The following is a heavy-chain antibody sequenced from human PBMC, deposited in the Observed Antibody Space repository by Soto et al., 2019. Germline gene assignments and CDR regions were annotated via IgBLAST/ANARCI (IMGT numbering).Heavy chain of an antibody. J-gene: IGHJ4*02. CDR2: IYDSGST. V-gene: IGHV4-31*03. Sequence: QVQLQESGPGLVNLSQTLSLTCSAPGAPTTRGVYSWTWIRQHPGKGLEWIGYIYDSGSTHSNPSLRSRLTISVDTSKNQFSLKVNSVTAADTAVYYCARGLMRSTIHFDFWGQGTLVTVSS. CDR1: GAPTTRGVYS. D-gene: IGHD2-2*01. CDR3: ARGLMRSTIHFDF.